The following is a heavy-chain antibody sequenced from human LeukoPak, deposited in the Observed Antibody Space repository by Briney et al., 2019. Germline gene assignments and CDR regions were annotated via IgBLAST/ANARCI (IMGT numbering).Heavy chain of an antibody. V-gene: IGHV1-69*13. Sequence: ASVKVSCKASGGTFSSYAISWVRQAPGQGLEWMGGIIPIFGTANYAQKFQGRVTITVDESTSTAYMELSSLRSEDTAVYYCARVSDSGSYLFDYWGQGTLVTVSS. J-gene: IGHJ4*02. D-gene: IGHD1-26*01. CDR1: GGTFSSYA. CDR2: IIPIFGTA. CDR3: ARVSDSGSYLFDY.